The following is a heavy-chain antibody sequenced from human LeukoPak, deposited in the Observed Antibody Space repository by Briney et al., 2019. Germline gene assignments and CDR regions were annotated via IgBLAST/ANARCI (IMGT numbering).Heavy chain of an antibody. D-gene: IGHD6-19*01. CDR3: ARTRDSSGWYYFDY. CDR2: IYTSGST. Sequence: SSETLSLTCTVSGGSISSYYWSWIRQPAGKGLXXIGRIYTSGSTNYNPSLKSRVTISVDKSKNQFSLKLSSVTAADTAVYYCARTRDSSGWYYFDYWGQGTLVTVSS. J-gene: IGHJ4*02. CDR1: GGSISSYY. V-gene: IGHV4-4*07.